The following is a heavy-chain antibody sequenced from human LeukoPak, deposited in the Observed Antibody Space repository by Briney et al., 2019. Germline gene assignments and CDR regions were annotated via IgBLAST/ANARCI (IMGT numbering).Heavy chain of an antibody. CDR3: ASFPRGVLALIILDY. CDR1: GLTFRSYA. J-gene: IGHJ4*02. Sequence: PGGSLRLSCAASGLTFRSYAMTWGRQAPGKGLQWVSGISASGDSTNYADSVKGWFTISRDNSKNTLYLQLNSLRAEDTAVYYCASFPRGVLALIILDYWGQGTLVTVSS. V-gene: IGHV3-23*01. CDR2: ISASGDST. D-gene: IGHD2-8*02.